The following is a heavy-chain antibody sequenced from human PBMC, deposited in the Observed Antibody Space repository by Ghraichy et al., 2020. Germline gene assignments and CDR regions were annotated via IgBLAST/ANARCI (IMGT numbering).Heavy chain of an antibody. V-gene: IGHV3-48*02. CDR2: ISSSGDTI. CDR1: GFSFSSYE. CDR3: AREERYSGLGAFDS. J-gene: IGHJ4*02. Sequence: GESLNISCAASGFSFSSYELSWVRQAPGKGLEWVSYISSSGDTIFYADSVKGRFTISRDNAKNSLYLQMNSLRDEDTAVYYCAREERYSGLGAFDSWGQGTLVTVSS. D-gene: IGHD5-12*01.